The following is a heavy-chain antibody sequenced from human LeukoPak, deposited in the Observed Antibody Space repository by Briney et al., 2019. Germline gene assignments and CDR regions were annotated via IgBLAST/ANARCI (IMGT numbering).Heavy chain of an antibody. CDR2: IYYSGST. J-gene: IGHJ4*02. Sequence: SETLSLTCTVSGGSISSSSYYWGWIRQPPGKGLEWIGSIYYSGSTYYNPSLRSRVTISVDTSKNQFSLKLSSVTAADTAVYYCARDLEQQLDYWGQGTLVTVSS. CDR1: GGSISSSSYY. D-gene: IGHD6-13*01. V-gene: IGHV4-39*07. CDR3: ARDLEQQLDY.